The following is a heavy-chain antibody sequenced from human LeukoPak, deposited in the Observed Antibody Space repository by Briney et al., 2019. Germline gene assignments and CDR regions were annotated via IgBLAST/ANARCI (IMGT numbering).Heavy chain of an antibody. CDR3: ARAPKLRFLEWLLLDY. CDR2: IYYSGST. CDR1: GGSISSYY. V-gene: IGHV4-59*01. Sequence: PSETLSLTCTVSGGSISSYYWSWIRQPPGKGLERIGYIYYSGSTNYNPSLKSRVTISVDTSKNQFSLKLSSVTAADTAVYYCARAPKLRFLEWLLLDYWGQGTLVTVSS. J-gene: IGHJ4*02. D-gene: IGHD3-3*01.